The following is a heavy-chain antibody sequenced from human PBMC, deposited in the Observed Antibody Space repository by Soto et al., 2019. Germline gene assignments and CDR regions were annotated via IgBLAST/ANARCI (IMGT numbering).Heavy chain of an antibody. CDR3: ARDKITGLFDY. CDR1: DVSFSDYS. J-gene: IGHJ4*02. Sequence: SETLSLTCAVFDVSFSDYSWTWIRQPPGTGLEWIGEINHSGSTNYNPSLKSRVTISVDTSKNQFSLRLTSVTAADTAVYYCARDKITGLFDYWGQGTLVTVSS. V-gene: IGHV4-34*01. CDR2: INHSGST. D-gene: IGHD2-8*02.